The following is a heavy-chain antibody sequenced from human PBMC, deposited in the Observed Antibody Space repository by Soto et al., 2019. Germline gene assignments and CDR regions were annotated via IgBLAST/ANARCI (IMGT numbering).Heavy chain of an antibody. CDR2: IYYSGST. CDR1: GGSISSSSYY. CDR3: ARQPYGVQNLGELSLYAFDI. Sequence: QLQLQESGPGLVKPSETLSLTCTGSGGSISSSSYYWGWIRQPPGKGLEWIGSIYYSGSTYYNPSLKSRVTISVDTSKNQFSLKLSSVTAADTAVYYCARQPYGVQNLGELSLYAFDIWGQGTMVTVSS. J-gene: IGHJ3*02. D-gene: IGHD3-16*02. V-gene: IGHV4-39*01.